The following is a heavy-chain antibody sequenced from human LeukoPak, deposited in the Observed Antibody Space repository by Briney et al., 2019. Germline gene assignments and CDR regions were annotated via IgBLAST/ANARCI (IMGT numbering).Heavy chain of an antibody. J-gene: IGHJ5*02. CDR1: GYTFTDYY. D-gene: IGHD3-10*01. CDR3: ARELGNAGSGSRSWFDP. CDR2: INPHSGGT. Sequence: SVTVTCKASGYTFTDYYMHWVRQAPAQGLEWMGWINPHSGGTDHAQKFQGRVTMTRDTAISTAYMELSSLRSDDTVVFYCARELGNAGSGSRSWFDPWGQGTLVTV. V-gene: IGHV1-2*02.